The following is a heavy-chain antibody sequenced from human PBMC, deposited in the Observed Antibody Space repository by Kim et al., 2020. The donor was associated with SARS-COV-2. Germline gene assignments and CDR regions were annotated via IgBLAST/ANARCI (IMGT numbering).Heavy chain of an antibody. V-gene: IGHV1-69*13. CDR1: GGTFSSYA. D-gene: IGHD6-13*01. J-gene: IGHJ6*02. CDR2: IIPIFGTA. Sequence: SVKVSCKASGGTFSSYAISWVRQAPGQGLEWMGGIIPIFGTANYAQKFQGRVTITADESTSTAYMELSSLRSEDTAVYYCARDGWGKAAGTYYYYGMDVWGQGTTVTVSS. CDR3: ARDGWGKAAGTYYYYGMDV.